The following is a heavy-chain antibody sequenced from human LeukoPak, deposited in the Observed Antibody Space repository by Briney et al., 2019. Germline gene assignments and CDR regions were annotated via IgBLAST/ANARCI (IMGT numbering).Heavy chain of an antibody. CDR1: GGSISSSY. CDR3: ARHVFASPFDS. CDR2: VYYTGDS. V-gene: IGHV4-59*08. J-gene: IGHJ4*02. Sequence: SETLSFTCTVSGGSISSSYWSWIRQPPGKGLEWIGYVYYTGDSNHNPSLKSRVVISLDMSKNQLSLNLHSVTAADTAIYYCARHVFASPFDSWGQGTLVTVSS. D-gene: IGHD2-21*01.